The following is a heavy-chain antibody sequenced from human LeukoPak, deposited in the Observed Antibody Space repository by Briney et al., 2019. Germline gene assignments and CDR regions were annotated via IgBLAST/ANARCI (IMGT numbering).Heavy chain of an antibody. Sequence: PSETLSLTCTVSGYSISSGHYWAWIRQSPEKGLEWIASMLHSGSTYYNPSLKSRVTTSADTSKNEFSLKLSSVTAADTAVYYCARAGTNLGDYDYWGQGTLVTVSS. V-gene: IGHV4-38-2*02. D-gene: IGHD4-17*01. CDR2: MLHSGST. CDR3: ARAGTNLGDYDY. CDR1: GYSISSGHY. J-gene: IGHJ4*02.